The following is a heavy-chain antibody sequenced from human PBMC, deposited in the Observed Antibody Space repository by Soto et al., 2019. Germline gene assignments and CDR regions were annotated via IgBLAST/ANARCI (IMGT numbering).Heavy chain of an antibody. V-gene: IGHV3-48*02. CDR2: INGSSSTM. D-gene: IGHD2-15*01. CDR1: GFTFGIYS. Sequence: EVQLVESGGGLVQRGGSLRLSCAASGFTFGIYSMNWVRQAPGKGLEWISYINGSSSTMYYADSVKGRFIISRDNADNSLYLQMNSLRDADTAVYYCARRDRFRCSGDRCFSDGLFLSWGQGTLVTVSS. J-gene: IGHJ5*02. CDR3: ARRDRFRCSGDRCFSDGLFLS.